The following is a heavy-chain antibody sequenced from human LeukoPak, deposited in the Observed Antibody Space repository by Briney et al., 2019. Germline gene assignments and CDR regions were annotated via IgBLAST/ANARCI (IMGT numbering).Heavy chain of an antibody. CDR2: IYYRGST. J-gene: IGHJ6*03. Sequence: SETLSLTCTVSGGSISSYYWSWIRQPPGKGLEWIGYIYYRGSTNYNPSLKSRVTISVDTSKNQFSLKLSSVTAADTAVYYCARDGGYCSSTSCLGSYMDVWGKGTTVTVSS. V-gene: IGHV4-59*01. D-gene: IGHD2-2*01. CDR1: GGSISSYY. CDR3: ARDGGYCSSTSCLGSYMDV.